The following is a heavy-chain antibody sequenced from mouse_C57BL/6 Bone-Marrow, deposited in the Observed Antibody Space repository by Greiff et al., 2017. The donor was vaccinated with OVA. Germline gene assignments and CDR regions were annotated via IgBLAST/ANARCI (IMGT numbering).Heavy chain of an antibody. CDR1: GFPFSSYA. J-gene: IGHJ4*01. D-gene: IGHD2-3*01. V-gene: IGHV5-4*01. CDR3: ARVYDGYLGPYYAMDY. CDR2: ISDGGSYT. Sequence: EVHLVESGGGLVKPGGSLKLSCAASGFPFSSYAMSWVRQTPEKRLEWVATISDGGSYTYYPDNVKGRFTISRDNAKNNLYLQMSHLKSEDTAMYYCARVYDGYLGPYYAMDYWGQGTSVTVSS.